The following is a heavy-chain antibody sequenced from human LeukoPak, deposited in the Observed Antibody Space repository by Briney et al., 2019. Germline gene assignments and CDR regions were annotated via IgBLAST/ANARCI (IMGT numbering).Heavy chain of an antibody. CDR3: AREGRSSSWPSLDY. J-gene: IGHJ4*02. Sequence: GGSLRLSCAASGFTFSSYTMHWLRQAPGKGLEWVAVISYDGSSKNYADSAKGRFTISRDNSKNTLYLQMNSLRAEDTAMYYCAREGRSSSWPSLDYWGQGTPVTVSS. CDR2: ISYDGSSK. V-gene: IGHV3-30*01. CDR1: GFTFSSYT. D-gene: IGHD2-2*01.